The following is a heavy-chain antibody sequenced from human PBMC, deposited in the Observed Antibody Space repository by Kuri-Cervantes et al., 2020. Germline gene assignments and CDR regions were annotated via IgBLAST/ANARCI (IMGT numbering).Heavy chain of an antibody. J-gene: IGHJ6*02. CDR3: ARVSSPADIVVVPAAIYYYYYYGMDV. D-gene: IGHD2-2*02. CDR2: MSYDGSNK. V-gene: IGHV3-30-3*01. Sequence: GESLKISCAASGFTFSSYAMHWVRQAPGKGLEWVAVMSYDGSNKYYADSVKGRFTISRDNSKNTLYLQMNSQRAEDTAVYYCARVSSPADIVVVPAAIYYYYYYGMDVWGQGTTVTVSS. CDR1: GFTFSSYA.